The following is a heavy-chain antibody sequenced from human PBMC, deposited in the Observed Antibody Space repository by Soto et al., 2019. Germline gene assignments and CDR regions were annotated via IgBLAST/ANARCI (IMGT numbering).Heavy chain of an antibody. CDR1: GGSFSGYF. J-gene: IGHJ4*02. V-gene: IGHV4-34*01. CDR2: INHSGVT. CDR3: VRGPYNYNSRYFDY. Sequence: SETLSLTCTVSGGSFSGYFWTWIRQPPGKGLEWLAEINHSGVTNYNPSVESRVSMSVDTSKNQFSLRLYSVTAADTAVYYCVRGPYNYNSRYFDYWGQGTLVTVSS. D-gene: IGHD3-22*01.